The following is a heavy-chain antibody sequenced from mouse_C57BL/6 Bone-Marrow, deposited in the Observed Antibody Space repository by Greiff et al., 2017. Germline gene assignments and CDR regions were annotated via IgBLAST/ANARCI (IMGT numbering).Heavy chain of an antibody. CDR2: FNPGSGGT. J-gene: IGHJ2*01. V-gene: IGHV1-54*01. Sequence: VQLQQSGAELVRPGTSVKVSCKASGYAFTNYSIEWVKQRPGQGLEWIGVFNPGSGGTNYNEKFKGKATLTADKSSSTAYMQLSSLTSEDSAVYLCARGDGNLYYFDYWGQGTTLTVAS. CDR1: GYAFTNYS. CDR3: ARGDGNLYYFDY. D-gene: IGHD2-1*01.